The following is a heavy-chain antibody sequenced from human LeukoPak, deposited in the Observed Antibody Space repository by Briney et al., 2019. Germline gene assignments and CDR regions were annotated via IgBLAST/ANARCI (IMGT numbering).Heavy chain of an antibody. Sequence: GGSLRPSCAASAFTFSNYTMHWVRQAPGKGLEWVAVISYDGSNKYCADSVKGRSTISRDNSKNTLYLQMNSLRGEDTAVYYCARIPRTWLRFPYFDYWGQGTLVTVSS. J-gene: IGHJ4*02. CDR3: ARIPRTWLRFPYFDY. CDR1: AFTFSNYT. CDR2: ISYDGSNK. D-gene: IGHD5-12*01. V-gene: IGHV3-30-3*01.